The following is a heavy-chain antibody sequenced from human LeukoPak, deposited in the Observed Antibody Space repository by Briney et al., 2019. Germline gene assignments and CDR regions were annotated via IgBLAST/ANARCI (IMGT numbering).Heavy chain of an antibody. D-gene: IGHD5-12*01. CDR1: GFTFSSYA. CDR3: ANTPMIVARNGMDV. V-gene: IGHV3-30-3*01. CDR2: ISYDGSNK. Sequence: GGSLRLSCAASGFTFSSYAMHWVRQAPGKGLEWVAVISYDGSNKYYADSVKGRFTISRDNSKNTLYLQMNSLRAEDTAVYYCANTPMIVARNGMDVWGQGTTVTVSS. J-gene: IGHJ6*02.